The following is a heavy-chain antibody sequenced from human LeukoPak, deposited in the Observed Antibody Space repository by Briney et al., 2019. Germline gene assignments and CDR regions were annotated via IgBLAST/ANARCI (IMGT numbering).Heavy chain of an antibody. CDR2: IIPIFGTA. CDR1: GGTFSSYA. CDR3: ARDDITIFGVVTPPGFDY. V-gene: IGHV1-69*05. J-gene: IGHJ4*02. Sequence: ASVKVSCKASGGTFSSYAIGWVRQAPGQGLEWMGRIIPIFGTANYAQKFQGRVTITTDESTSTAYMELSSLRSEDTAVYYCARDDITIFGVVTPPGFDYWGQGTLVTVSS. D-gene: IGHD3-3*01.